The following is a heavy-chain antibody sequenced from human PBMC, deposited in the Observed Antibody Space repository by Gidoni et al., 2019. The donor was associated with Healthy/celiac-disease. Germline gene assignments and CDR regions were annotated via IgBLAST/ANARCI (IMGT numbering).Heavy chain of an antibody. Sequence: QVQLVESGGGVVQPGRSLRLSCAASGYTFSSYGMHWVRQSPGKGLEWVSLIWYDGSNKYYADSVKGRFTSSRDNSKNTLYLQMNSLRVEDTAVYYCARDGYDSAFDIWGQGTMVTVSS. J-gene: IGHJ3*02. V-gene: IGHV3-33*01. CDR1: GYTFSSYG. CDR2: IWYDGSNK. CDR3: ARDGYDSAFDI. D-gene: IGHD5-12*01.